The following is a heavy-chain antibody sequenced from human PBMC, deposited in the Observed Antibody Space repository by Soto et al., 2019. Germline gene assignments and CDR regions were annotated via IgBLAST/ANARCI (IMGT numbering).Heavy chain of an antibody. CDR2: IIPIFDIT. J-gene: IGHJ6*02. CDR3: ARPDEGGYSSNHHYYYALDV. V-gene: IGHV1-69*01. CDR1: GGTFRGYS. D-gene: IGHD3-22*01. Sequence: VQLVQSGAEVKKPGSSVKVSCKASGGTFRGYSISWVRQAPGQGLEWMGGIIPIFDITNYAQKFQGRVTITADESTSTAYMELSSLGSDDTAVYYCARPDEGGYSSNHHYYYALDVWGQGTTVTV.